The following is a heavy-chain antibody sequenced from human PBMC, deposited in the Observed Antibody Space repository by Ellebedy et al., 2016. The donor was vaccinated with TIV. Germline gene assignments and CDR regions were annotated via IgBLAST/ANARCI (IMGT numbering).Heavy chain of an antibody. Sequence: GESLKISCAASGFNFRSYWMTWVRQAPGKGLKWVAKIRQEGDEIYYVESVKGRIHISRDNAKNSLFLQVNSLRVEDTAVYYCARRASYGDYAVQVNPWFDPWGQGTLVTVSS. J-gene: IGHJ5*02. CDR3: ARRASYGDYAVQVNPWFDP. CDR2: IRQEGDEI. CDR1: GFNFRSYW. D-gene: IGHD4-17*01. V-gene: IGHV3-7*01.